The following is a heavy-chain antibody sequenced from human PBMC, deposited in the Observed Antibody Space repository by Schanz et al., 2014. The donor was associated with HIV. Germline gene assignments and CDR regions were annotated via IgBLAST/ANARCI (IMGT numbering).Heavy chain of an antibody. CDR1: GFTFSTCG. J-gene: IGHJ4*02. CDR2: IWYDGSNK. V-gene: IGHV3-33*08. D-gene: IGHD4-17*01. CDR3: ATAAVTDYSDN. Sequence: QVQLVESGGGVVQPGRSLRLSCAASGFTFSTCGMHWVRQAPGKGLGWVAFIWYDGSNKYYADSVKGRFTISRDNSKNTLYLQMNSLRGEDTAVYYCATAAVTDYSDNWGQGTLVTVSS.